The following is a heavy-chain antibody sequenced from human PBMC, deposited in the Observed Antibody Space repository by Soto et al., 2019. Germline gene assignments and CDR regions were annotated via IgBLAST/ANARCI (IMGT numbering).Heavy chain of an antibody. CDR1: GASISSGDYY. J-gene: IGHJ4*02. V-gene: IGHV4-31*03. CDR2: IHYSGST. D-gene: IGHD2-2*02. CDR3: ARLKSDCGSVMCYKGWVDY. Sequence: QVQLQESGPGLVKPLQTLSLTCTVSGASISSGDYYWSWLRQYPGKGLERIGIIHYSGSTNYNPSLESRVTISVDTSKNQVSLKMSSVTAADTAVYYCARLKSDCGSVMCYKGWVDYWGQGTLVTVSS.